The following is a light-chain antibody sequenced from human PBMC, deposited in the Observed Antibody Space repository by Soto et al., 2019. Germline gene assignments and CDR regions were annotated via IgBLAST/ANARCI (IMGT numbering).Light chain of an antibody. Sequence: EIVMTQSPATLSVSPGERDTLSCRASQSVSSNLAWYQQKPGQAPRLLIYGASTRATGIPARFSGSGSGTEFTLTISSLQSEDFAVYYCQQYNNWPPWTFGQGTKVEL. J-gene: IGKJ1*01. CDR1: QSVSSN. V-gene: IGKV3-15*01. CDR3: QQYNNWPPWT. CDR2: GAS.